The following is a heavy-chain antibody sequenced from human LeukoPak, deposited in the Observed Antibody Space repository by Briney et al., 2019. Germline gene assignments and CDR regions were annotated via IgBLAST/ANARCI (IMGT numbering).Heavy chain of an antibody. J-gene: IGHJ4*02. Sequence: GASVKVSCKASGYTFSSYSISWVRQAPGQGLEWMGWISAYNGNTIYAQKVKGRVTMTTDTSTSTAYMELRSLKSDDTAVYYCARASYCSDGSYYSDYWGQGTLVTVSS. CDR3: ARASYCSDGSYYSDY. CDR1: GYTFSSYS. D-gene: IGHD2-15*01. V-gene: IGHV1-18*01. CDR2: ISAYNGNT.